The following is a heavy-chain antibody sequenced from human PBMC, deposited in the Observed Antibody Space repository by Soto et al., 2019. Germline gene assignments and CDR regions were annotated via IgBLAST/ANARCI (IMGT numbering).Heavy chain of an antibody. J-gene: IGHJ4*02. Sequence: PSETLSLTCTVSGGSISTYYWSRIRQQPGKGLEWIGYIYHSGSTYYNPSLKSRVTISVDRSKNQFSLKLSSVTAADTAVYYCATAGGLGAVAADYWGQGTLVTVSS. D-gene: IGHD6-19*01. V-gene: IGHV4-59*12. CDR2: IYHSGST. CDR1: GGSISTYY. CDR3: ATAGGLGAVAADY.